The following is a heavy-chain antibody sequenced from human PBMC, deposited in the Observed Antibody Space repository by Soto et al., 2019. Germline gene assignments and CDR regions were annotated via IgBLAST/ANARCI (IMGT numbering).Heavy chain of an antibody. Sequence: SETLSLTCTVSGGSISSGDYYWSWIRQPPGKGLEWIGYIYYSGSTYYNPSLKSRVTISVDTSKNQFSLKLSSVTAADTAVYYCVADTIFGVSHVGRGQGTLVTVS. CDR1: GGSISSGDYY. CDR3: VADTIFGVSHVG. D-gene: IGHD3-3*01. V-gene: IGHV4-30-4*01. J-gene: IGHJ4*02. CDR2: IYYSGST.